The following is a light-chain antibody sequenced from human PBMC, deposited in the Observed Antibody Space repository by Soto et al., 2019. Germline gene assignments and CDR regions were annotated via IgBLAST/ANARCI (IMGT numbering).Light chain of an antibody. CDR2: AAS. CDR3: QQYSSPPQP. J-gene: IGKJ1*01. Sequence: EIVLTQSPGTLSLSPGDRATLSCRASETVTGKYLAWYQQKAGQAPRLLIFAASNRATGIPDRFSGSGSGTDFTLTISRLEPEDFAVYFCQQYSSPPQPFGQRTKVEIK. V-gene: IGKV3-20*01. CDR1: ETVTGKY.